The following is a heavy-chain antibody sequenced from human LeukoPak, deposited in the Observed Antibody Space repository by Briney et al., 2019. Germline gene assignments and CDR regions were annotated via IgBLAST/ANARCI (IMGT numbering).Heavy chain of an antibody. J-gene: IGHJ4*02. D-gene: IGHD6-6*01. V-gene: IGHV1-46*01. CDR2: INPSGGGT. CDR3: ARDLVGSSSG. Sequence: ASVKVPCKASGYTFTRYYIHWVRQAPGQGLEWMGVINPSGGGTTHARKFQGRVTMTRDTSTSTVYMDLSSLRSEDTAVYYCARDLVGSSSGWGQGTLVTVSS. CDR1: GYTFTRYY.